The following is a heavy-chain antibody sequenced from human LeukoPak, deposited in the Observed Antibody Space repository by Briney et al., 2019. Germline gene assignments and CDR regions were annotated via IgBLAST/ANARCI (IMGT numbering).Heavy chain of an antibody. V-gene: IGHV3-21*01. CDR1: GFTFSSYS. D-gene: IGHD2-2*01. CDR2: ISSSSSYI. Sequence: GGSLRLSCAASGFTFSSYSMNWVRQAPGKGLEWVSSISSSSSYIYYAGSVKGRFTISRDNAKNSLYLQMNSLRAEDTAVYYCARGNREYQLLGYWGQGTLVTVSS. J-gene: IGHJ4*02. CDR3: ARGNREYQLLGY.